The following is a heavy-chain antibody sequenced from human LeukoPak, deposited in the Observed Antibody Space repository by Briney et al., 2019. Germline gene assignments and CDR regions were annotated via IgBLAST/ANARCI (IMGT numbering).Heavy chain of an antibody. CDR1: GVSISSGSYF. V-gene: IGHV4-61*02. Sequence: PSETLSLTCTVSGVSISSGSYFWSWIRQPAGKGLEWVGRVYASGSTDYNPSLKSRVTISMDTSKNQFSLKLTSVTASDTAVYFCARGFHSYDAFDIWGQGTMVTVSS. J-gene: IGHJ3*02. CDR3: ARGFHSYDAFDI. D-gene: IGHD5-18*01. CDR2: VYASGST.